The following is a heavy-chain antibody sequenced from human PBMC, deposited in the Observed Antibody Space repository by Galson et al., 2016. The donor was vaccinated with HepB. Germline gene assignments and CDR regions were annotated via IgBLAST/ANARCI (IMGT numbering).Heavy chain of an antibody. Sequence: SLRLSCAPSGFSFSSYSMHWVRQAPGRGLEYVSAISHDGHTTYYVSSVKGSFTIARDNSRDTLYLQMSSLRVEDTAVYYCVKRAGSEESAIWGQGTMVVVSS. CDR2: ISHDGHTT. V-gene: IGHV3-64D*06. D-gene: IGHD1-1*01. CDR1: GFSFSSYS. CDR3: VKRAGSEESAI. J-gene: IGHJ3*01.